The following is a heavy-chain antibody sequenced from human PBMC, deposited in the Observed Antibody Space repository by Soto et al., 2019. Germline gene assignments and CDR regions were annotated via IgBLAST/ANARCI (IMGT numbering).Heavy chain of an antibody. CDR3: ARGYCTTSICDPWFDP. CDR2: IYPGDSDT. Sequence: PGESLKISCTGWGYAFTIDWIALVLQMPGKGLEWMGIIYPGDSDTRYSPSFQGQVTISADKSITTAYLQWSSLKASDTAMYYCARGYCTTSICDPWFDPWGQGTLVTVSS. D-gene: IGHD2-8*01. J-gene: IGHJ5*02. V-gene: IGHV5-51*01. CDR1: GYAFTIDW.